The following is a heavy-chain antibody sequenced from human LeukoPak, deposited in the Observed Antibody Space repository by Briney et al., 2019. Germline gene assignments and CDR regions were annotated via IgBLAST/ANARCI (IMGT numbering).Heavy chain of an antibody. V-gene: IGHV3-23*01. CDR1: GFTFSRNA. D-gene: IGHD3-22*01. CDR3: AKDANYLRSSGYLIPIDF. Sequence: GGSLRLSCAASGFTFSRNAMNWVRQAPGKGLEWVAAISGNGLGTYYADSVKGHFNISRDNSRNTLYLQLNSLRIEDTAFYYCAKDANYLRSSGYLIPIDFWGQGTLVTVSS. J-gene: IGHJ4*02. CDR2: ISGNGLGT.